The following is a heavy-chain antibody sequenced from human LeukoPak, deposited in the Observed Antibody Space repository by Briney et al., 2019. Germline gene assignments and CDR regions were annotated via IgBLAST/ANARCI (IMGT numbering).Heavy chain of an antibody. V-gene: IGHV3-48*02. D-gene: IGHD6-6*01. CDR1: GFTFSSYN. CDR2: ISSSSSII. Sequence: GGSLRLSCEASGFTFSSYNMNWVRQAPGKGLEWVSYISSSSSIIYYADSVRGRFTVSRDNAKNSLYLQMNSLRDEDTAVYCCARERSSIDYWGQGTLVTVSS. CDR3: ARERSSIDY. J-gene: IGHJ4*02.